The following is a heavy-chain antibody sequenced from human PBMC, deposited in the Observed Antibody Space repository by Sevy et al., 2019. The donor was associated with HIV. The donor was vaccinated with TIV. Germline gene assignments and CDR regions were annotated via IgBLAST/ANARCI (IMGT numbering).Heavy chain of an antibody. V-gene: IGHV1-2*02. D-gene: IGHD3-22*01. CDR1: GYTFTGYY. Sequence: GSVKVSCKASGYTFTGYYMHWVRQAPGQGLEWMGWINPNSGGTNYAQKFQGRVTMTRDTSISTAYMELSRLRSDDTAVYYCARVFSYYYDSSGYLLDYWGQGTLVTVSS. CDR2: INPNSGGT. CDR3: ARVFSYYYDSSGYLLDY. J-gene: IGHJ4*02.